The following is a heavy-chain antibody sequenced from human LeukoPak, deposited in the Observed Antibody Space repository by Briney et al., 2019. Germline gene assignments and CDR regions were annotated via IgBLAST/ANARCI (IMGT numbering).Heavy chain of an antibody. Sequence: GGSLRLSCAASGFTFSRHYMSWVRQAPGKGLEWVANIKQDGSDKYCVESVKGRFAISRDNAKSSLYLQMNSLRAEDTALYYCARESLLGRTDDASDVWGQGTMVTVSS. D-gene: IGHD1-26*01. CDR3: ARESLLGRTDDASDV. J-gene: IGHJ3*01. CDR2: IKQDGSDK. V-gene: IGHV3-7*01. CDR1: GFTFSRHY.